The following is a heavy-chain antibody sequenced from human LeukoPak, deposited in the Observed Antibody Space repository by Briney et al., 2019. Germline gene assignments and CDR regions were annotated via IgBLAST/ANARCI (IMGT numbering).Heavy chain of an antibody. Sequence: SVKVSCKASGGTFRNSAINWVRQAPGQGLEWMGGIIPIFGTPLYAQKFQGRVTITADESTSTSYMELNSLRSEDSAVFYCASLAPYATSQAYWGRGTLVTVSS. V-gene: IGHV1-69*13. D-gene: IGHD2-8*01. CDR3: ASLAPYATSQAY. CDR2: IIPIFGTP. J-gene: IGHJ1*01. CDR1: GGTFRNSA.